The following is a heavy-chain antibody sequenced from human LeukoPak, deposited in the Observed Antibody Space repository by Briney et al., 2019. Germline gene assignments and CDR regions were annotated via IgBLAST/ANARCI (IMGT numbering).Heavy chain of an antibody. CDR2: MNPNSGNT. CDR1: GYTFTSYG. J-gene: IGHJ4*02. Sequence: ASVKVSCKASGYTFTSYGISWVRQAPGQGLEWMGWMNPNSGNTGYAQKFQGRVTMTRNTSISTAYMELSSLRSEDTAVYYCARVYYDFWSGYQLPFDYWGQGTLVTVSS. CDR3: ARVYYDFWSGYQLPFDY. V-gene: IGHV1-8*02. D-gene: IGHD3-3*01.